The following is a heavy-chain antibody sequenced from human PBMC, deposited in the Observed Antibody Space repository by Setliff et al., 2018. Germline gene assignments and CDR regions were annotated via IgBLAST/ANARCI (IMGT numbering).Heavy chain of an antibody. CDR2: ISAYNGNT. CDR1: GYTFTSYD. J-gene: IGHJ4*02. V-gene: IGHV1-18*01. Sequence: ASVKVSCKASGYTFTSYDINWVRQATGQGLEWMGWISAYNGNTNYAQKLQGRVTMTTDTSTSTAYMELRSLRSDDTAVYYCARDRRSYGFDYWGQGTLVTVSS. D-gene: IGHD5-18*01. CDR3: ARDRRSYGFDY.